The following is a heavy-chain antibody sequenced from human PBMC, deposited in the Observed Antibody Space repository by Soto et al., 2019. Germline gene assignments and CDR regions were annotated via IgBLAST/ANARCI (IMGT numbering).Heavy chain of an antibody. Sequence: EVHLVETGGGLIQPGGSLSLSCAASGFTVSNNYMSWVRQAPGKGLEWVSLIYSGGSTFYADSVKGRFTISRDNSKNTLCLQMNSRRAEDTAVYFCATYTSLDSWCQGTLVTVSS. CDR1: GFTVSNNY. CDR3: ATYTSLDS. J-gene: IGHJ4*02. D-gene: IGHD2-2*02. V-gene: IGHV3-53*02. CDR2: IYSGGST.